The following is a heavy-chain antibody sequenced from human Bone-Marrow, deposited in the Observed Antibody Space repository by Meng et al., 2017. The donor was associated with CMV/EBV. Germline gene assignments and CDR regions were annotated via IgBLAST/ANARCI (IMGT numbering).Heavy chain of an antibody. Sequence: GACTTSGATSSSYTISWVRQGRGEGLEWTGRIIPILAIANYAKKFQGRVIITADKSTSTAYMEMSSLRSEDTAIYFCARVGGIRDLWGQGTLVTVS. J-gene: IGHJ5*02. V-gene: IGHV1-69*02. CDR1: GATSSSYT. D-gene: IGHD3-16*01. CDR2: IIPILAIA. CDR3: ARVGGIRDL.